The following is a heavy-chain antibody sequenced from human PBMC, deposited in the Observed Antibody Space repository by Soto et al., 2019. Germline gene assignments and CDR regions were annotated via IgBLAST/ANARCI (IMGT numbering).Heavy chain of an antibody. CDR2: IYHSGST. V-gene: IGHV4-38-2*01. CDR3: ARYGYDYYSGMDV. D-gene: IGHD3-16*01. J-gene: IGHJ6*02. Sequence: SETLSLTCSVSGYSIESGYYWGWIRQPPGTGLEWIGNIYHSGSTYYNPSLKNRVTISLDTSRNQFSLSLSSVTAADTAVCYCARYGYDYYSGMDVWGHGTSVTVSS. CDR1: GYSIESGYY.